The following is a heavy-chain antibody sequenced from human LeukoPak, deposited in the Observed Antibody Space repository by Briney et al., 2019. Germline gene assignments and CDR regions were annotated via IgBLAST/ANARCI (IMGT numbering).Heavy chain of an antibody. V-gene: IGHV3-33*01. J-gene: IGHJ6*02. CDR3: ARALDYYDSSGYAVYYGMDV. Sequence: GRSLRLSCAASGFTFSSYGMHWVRQAPGKGLEWVAVIWYDGSNKYYADSVKGRFTISRDNSKNTLYLQVNSLRAEDTAVYYCARALDYYDSSGYAVYYGMDVWGQGTTVTVSS. CDR2: IWYDGSNK. D-gene: IGHD3-22*01. CDR1: GFTFSSYG.